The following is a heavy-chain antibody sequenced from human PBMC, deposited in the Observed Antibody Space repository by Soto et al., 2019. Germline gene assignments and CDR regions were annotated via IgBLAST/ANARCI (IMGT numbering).Heavy chain of an antibody. CDR1: GFTFSSYA. J-gene: IGHJ6*02. Sequence: GESLKISCAASGFTFSSYAMHWVRQAPGKGLEWVAVISYDGSNKYYADSVKGRFTISRDNSKNTLYLQMNSLRAEDTAVYYCARDDRYSSSYYYYGMDVWGQGTTVTVSS. V-gene: IGHV3-30*04. D-gene: IGHD6-6*01. CDR3: ARDDRYSSSYYYYGMDV. CDR2: ISYDGSNK.